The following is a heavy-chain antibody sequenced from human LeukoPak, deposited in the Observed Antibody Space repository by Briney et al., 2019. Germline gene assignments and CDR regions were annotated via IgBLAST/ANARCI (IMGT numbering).Heavy chain of an antibody. Sequence: GGSLRLSCAASGFTFSDYYMSWIRQAPGKGLEWVSYISSSGNIIYYADSVKGRFTISRDNAKNSLYLQMNSLRAEDTAVYYCARVSYDSSGYYYEYWGQGTLVTVSS. CDR2: ISSSGNII. CDR3: ARVSYDSSGYYYEY. CDR1: GFTFSDYY. V-gene: IGHV3-11*01. D-gene: IGHD3-22*01. J-gene: IGHJ4*02.